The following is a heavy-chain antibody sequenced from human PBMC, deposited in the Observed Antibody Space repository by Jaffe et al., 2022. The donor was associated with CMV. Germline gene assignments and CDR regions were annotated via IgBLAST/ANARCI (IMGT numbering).Heavy chain of an antibody. CDR1: GGSISSSSYY. V-gene: IGHV4-39*01. D-gene: IGHD3-22*01. CDR3: AITYYYDSSGYPTLFQH. CDR2: IYYSGST. Sequence: QLQLQESGPGLVKPSETLSLTCTVSGGSISSSSYYWGWIRQPPGKGLEWIGSIYYSGSTYYNPSLKSRVTISVDTSKNQFSLKLSSVTAADTAVYYCAITYYYDSSGYPTLFQHWGQGTLVTVSS. J-gene: IGHJ1*01.